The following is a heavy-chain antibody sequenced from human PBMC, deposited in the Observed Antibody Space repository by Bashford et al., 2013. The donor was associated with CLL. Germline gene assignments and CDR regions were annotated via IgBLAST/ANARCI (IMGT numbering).Heavy chain of an antibody. Sequence: GGSLRLSCAASGFNFDNYAMSWVRQTPGKGLEWVSTISGGNGASLHTTYYAASVRGRFIISRDNAQSTVYLQMNSLRAEDTALYYCARSGDHMWESHHYWGQGTLVTVSS. CDR2: ISGGNGASLHTT. CDR3: ARSGDHMWESHHY. D-gene: IGHD1-26*01. J-gene: IGHJ4*02. CDR1: GFNFDNYA. V-gene: IGHV3-23*01.